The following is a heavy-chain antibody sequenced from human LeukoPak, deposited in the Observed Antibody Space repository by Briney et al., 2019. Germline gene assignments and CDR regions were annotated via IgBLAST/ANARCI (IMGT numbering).Heavy chain of an antibody. V-gene: IGHV3-7*03. CDR2: IKEDGSKK. CDR1: GFSFSSYW. J-gene: IGHJ6*02. CDR3: ARDLVWHEDLGYYYYYGMDV. D-gene: IGHD5/OR15-5a*01. Sequence: GGSLRLSCAASGFSFSSYWMNWVRRAPGKGLEWLANIKEDGSKKYYVDSVKGRFTISRDNAKNSLYLQMNSLRAEDTAVYYCARDLVWHEDLGYYYYYGMDVWGQGTTVTVSS.